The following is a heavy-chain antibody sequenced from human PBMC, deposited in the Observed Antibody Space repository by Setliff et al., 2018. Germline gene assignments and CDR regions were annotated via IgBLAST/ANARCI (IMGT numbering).Heavy chain of an antibody. CDR2: INPSSGRT. V-gene: IGHV1-46*01. CDR1: GYTFTSHY. J-gene: IGHJ5*02. D-gene: IGHD4-4*01. Sequence: GASVKVSCKASGYTFTSHYMHWVRQAPGLGLEWMGTINPSSGRTSYAQKFQGRVTMTRDTSTSTAYMELSSLRSEDTAVYHCATRTTATTIGWFDPWGQGTLVTVSS. CDR3: ATRTTATTIGWFDP.